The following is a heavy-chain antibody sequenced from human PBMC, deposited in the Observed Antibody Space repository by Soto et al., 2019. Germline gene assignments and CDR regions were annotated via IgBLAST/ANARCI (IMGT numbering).Heavy chain of an antibody. CDR2: IYYSGST. D-gene: IGHD5-18*01. J-gene: IGHJ3*02. CDR3: ARVDNTAMVIGAFDI. CDR1: GGSISSYY. Sequence: SETLSLTCPFSGGSISSYYWIWIRQPPGKGLEWIGYIYYSGSTNYNPSLKSRVTISVDTSKNQFSLKLSSVTAADTAVYYCARVDNTAMVIGAFDIWGQGTMVTVSS. V-gene: IGHV4-59*01.